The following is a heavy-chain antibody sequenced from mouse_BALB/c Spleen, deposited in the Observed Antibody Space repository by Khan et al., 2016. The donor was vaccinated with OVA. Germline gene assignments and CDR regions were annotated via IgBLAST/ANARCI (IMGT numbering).Heavy chain of an antibody. J-gene: IGHJ2*01. CDR1: GFPLTSNG. Sequence: VELVESGPGLVAPSQSLSITCTVSGFPLTSNGVSWVRQPPGKGLEWLGVIWGDGSINYHSVLKSRLSISKDNSKSQVFLKLNSLQTDDTATYYCAKLRVFYFDYWGQGTTLTVSS. V-gene: IGHV2-3*01. CDR3: AKLRVFYFDY. CDR2: IWGDGSI.